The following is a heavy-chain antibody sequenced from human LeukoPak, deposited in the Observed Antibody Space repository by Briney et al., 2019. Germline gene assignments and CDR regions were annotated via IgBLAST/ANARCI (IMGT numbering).Heavy chain of an antibody. V-gene: IGHV1-69*04. CDR2: IIPILGIA. J-gene: IGHJ3*02. Sequence: GASVKVSCKASGGTFSSYAISCVRQAPGQGLEWMGRIIPILGIANYAQKFQGRVTITADKSTSTAYMELSSLRSEDTAVYYCARERESPHSLDAFDIWGRGTMVTVSS. CDR3: ARERESPHSLDAFDI. CDR1: GGTFSSYA.